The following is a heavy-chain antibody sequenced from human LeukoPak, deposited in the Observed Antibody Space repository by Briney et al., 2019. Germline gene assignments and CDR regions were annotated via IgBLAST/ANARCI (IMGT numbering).Heavy chain of an antibody. J-gene: IGHJ6*02. CDR2: ISYDGSNK. V-gene: IGHV3-30-3*01. CDR3: AKDDIFMDV. Sequence: PGGSLRLSCAASGFTFSSYAMHWVRQAPCKGLEWVAVISYDGSNKYYADSVKGRFTISRGNSENTLYLQMNSLRAEDTAVYYCAKDDIFMDVWGQGTTVTVSS. CDR1: GFTFSSYA.